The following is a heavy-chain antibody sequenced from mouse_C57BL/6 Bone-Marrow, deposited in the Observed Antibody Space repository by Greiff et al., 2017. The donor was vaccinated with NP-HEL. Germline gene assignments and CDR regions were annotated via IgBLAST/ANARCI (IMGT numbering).Heavy chain of an antibody. J-gene: IGHJ1*03. Sequence: DVKLQESGPGLVKPSQSLSLTCSVTGYSITSGYYWNWLRQSPGNKLEWMGYISYDGSNNYNPSLKNRISITRDTSKNQFFLMLNSVTTEDTATYYCARSCYYRNYGYFDVWGTGTTVTVSS. CDR3: ARSCYYRNYGYFDV. D-gene: IGHD2-1*01. CDR1: GYSITSGYY. V-gene: IGHV3-6*01. CDR2: ISYDGSN.